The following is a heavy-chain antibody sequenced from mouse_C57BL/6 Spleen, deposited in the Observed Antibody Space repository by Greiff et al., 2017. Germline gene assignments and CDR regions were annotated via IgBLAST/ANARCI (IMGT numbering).Heavy chain of an antibody. D-gene: IGHD3-3*01. CDR3: ARVGGTYYAMDY. CDR1: GFTFSSYA. V-gene: IGHV5-4*03. Sequence: EVNVVESGGGLVKPGGSLKLSCAASGFTFSSYAMSWVRQTPEKRLEWVATISDGGSYTYYPDNVKGRFTISRDNAKNNLYLQMSHLKSEDTAMYYCARVGGTYYAMDYWGQGTSVTVSS. J-gene: IGHJ4*01. CDR2: ISDGGSYT.